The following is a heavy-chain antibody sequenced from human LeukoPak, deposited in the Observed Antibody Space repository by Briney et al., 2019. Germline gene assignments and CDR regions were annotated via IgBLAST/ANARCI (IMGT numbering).Heavy chain of an antibody. CDR1: GYTFTSYD. V-gene: IGHV1-8*03. J-gene: IGHJ4*02. Sequence: ASVKVSCKXSGYTFTSYDINWVRQATGQGLERMGGMNPNSGNTGYAQKFQGRVTITRNTSISTAYMELSSLRSEDTAVYYCARARRNYDFWSGILGYWGQGTLVTVSS. CDR2: MNPNSGNT. CDR3: ARARRNYDFWSGILGY. D-gene: IGHD3-3*01.